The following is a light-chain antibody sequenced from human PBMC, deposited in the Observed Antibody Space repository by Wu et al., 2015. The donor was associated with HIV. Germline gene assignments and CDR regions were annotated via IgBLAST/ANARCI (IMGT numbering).Light chain of an antibody. Sequence: DIQMTQSPSSLSASVGDRVTITCRASQSISSYLNWYQQKPGKAPKLMIYAASSLQSGVPSRFSGSGSGTDFTLTITSLEPEDFAVYYCQQRSSWPLTFGGGTKVTIK. CDR2: AAS. CDR3: QQRSSWPLT. V-gene: IGKV1-39*01. J-gene: IGKJ4*01. CDR1: QSISSY.